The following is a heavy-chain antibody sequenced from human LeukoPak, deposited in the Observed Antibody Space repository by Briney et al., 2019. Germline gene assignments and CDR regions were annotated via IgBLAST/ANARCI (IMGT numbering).Heavy chain of an antibody. CDR1: GFTFSRYW. J-gene: IGHJ4*02. D-gene: IGHD3-10*01. CDR3: ARDEGVPTNWRFDY. V-gene: IGHV3-7*01. CDR2: IKQGGGEI. Sequence: GGSLRLSCAASGFTFSRYWMSWVRQVPRKGLEWVANIKQGGGEIYYVDSVRGRFTISRDNAKNSLFLQMNGLRAEDTAIYYCARDEGVPTNWRFDYWGQGTLVTVSS.